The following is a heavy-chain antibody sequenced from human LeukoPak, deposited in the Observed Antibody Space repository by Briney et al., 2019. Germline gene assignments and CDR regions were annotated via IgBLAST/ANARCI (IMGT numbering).Heavy chain of an antibody. CDR1: GGSISSHN. CDR2: IYNSGSP. V-gene: IGHV4-59*11. J-gene: IGHJ4*02. CDR3: ARVDSSGYYTFFDY. D-gene: IGHD3-22*01. Sequence: PSETLSLTCTVSGGSISSHNWNWIRQPPGKGLEWIGDIYNSGSPNYNPSLKSRVTISVDTSKNQFSLKLGSVTAADTAEYYCARVDSSGYYTFFDYWGQGTLVTVSS.